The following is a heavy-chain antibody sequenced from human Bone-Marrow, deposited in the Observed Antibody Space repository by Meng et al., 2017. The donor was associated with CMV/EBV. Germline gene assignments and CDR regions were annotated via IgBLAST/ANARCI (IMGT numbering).Heavy chain of an antibody. Sequence: ASVKVSCKASGYTFTGYYMHWVRQAPGQGLEWMGWINPNSGGTNYAQKFQGRVTMTRDTSISTAYMELSRLRSDDTAVYYCARLFPIVVVPAAIGGGYYYYYGMDVWGQGTTVTFSS. D-gene: IGHD2-2*01. J-gene: IGHJ6*02. CDR3: ARLFPIVVVPAAIGGGYYYYYGMDV. CDR1: GYTFTGYY. V-gene: IGHV1-2*02. CDR2: INPNSGGT.